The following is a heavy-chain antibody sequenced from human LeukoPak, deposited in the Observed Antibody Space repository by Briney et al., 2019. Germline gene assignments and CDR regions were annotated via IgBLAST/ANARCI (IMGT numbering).Heavy chain of an antibody. V-gene: IGHV3-74*01. J-gene: IGHJ4*02. Sequence: PGGSLRLSCAASGFKFSNHWMHWVRQSPGKGLVWVARINNDGSDTSHADSVEGRFTISRDNAENTLYLQMNSLRVEDMAMYFCARNNWGIDDWGQGTLVTVSS. CDR2: INNDGSDT. CDR1: GFKFSNHW. CDR3: ARNNWGIDD. D-gene: IGHD7-27*01.